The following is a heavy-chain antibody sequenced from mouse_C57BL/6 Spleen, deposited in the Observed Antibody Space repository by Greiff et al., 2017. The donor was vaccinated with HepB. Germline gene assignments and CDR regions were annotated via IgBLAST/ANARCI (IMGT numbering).Heavy chain of an antibody. CDR3: AIYYYGSSYWYFDV. Sequence: QVQLQQSGAELVKPGASVKLSCKASGYTFTSYWMQWVKQRPGQGLEWIGEIDPSDSYTNYNQKFKGKATLTVDTSSSTAYMQLSSLTSEDSAVYYCAIYYYGSSYWYFDVWGTGTTVTVSS. J-gene: IGHJ1*03. D-gene: IGHD1-1*01. V-gene: IGHV1-50*01. CDR2: IDPSDSYT. CDR1: GYTFTSYW.